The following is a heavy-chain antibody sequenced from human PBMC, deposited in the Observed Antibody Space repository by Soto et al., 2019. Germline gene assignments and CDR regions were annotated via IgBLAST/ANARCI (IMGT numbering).Heavy chain of an antibody. Sequence: GGSLRLSYAASGFTFTRYSMNWVRQAPGKGLEWVSSISSTTNYIYYGDSMKGRFTISRDNAKNSLYLEMNSLRAEDTAVYYCARESEDLTSNFDYWGQGTLVTVSS. V-gene: IGHV3-21*06. CDR2: ISSTTNYI. CDR3: ARESEDLTSNFDY. J-gene: IGHJ4*02. CDR1: GFTFTRYS.